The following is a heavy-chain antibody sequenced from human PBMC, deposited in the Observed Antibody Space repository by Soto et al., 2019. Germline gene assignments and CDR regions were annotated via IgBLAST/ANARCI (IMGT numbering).Heavy chain of an antibody. V-gene: IGHV3-48*03. J-gene: IGHJ6*02. CDR3: ARDRPAWATVTTGYYGMDV. Sequence: EVQLVESGGGLVQPGGSLRLSCAASGFTFSSYEMNWVRQAPGKGLEWVSYISSSGSTIYYADSVKGRFTISRDNAKNSLYLQMNSLRAEDTAAYYCARDRPAWATVTTGYYGMDVWGQGTTVTVSS. CDR1: GFTFSSYE. CDR2: ISSSGSTI. D-gene: IGHD4-17*01.